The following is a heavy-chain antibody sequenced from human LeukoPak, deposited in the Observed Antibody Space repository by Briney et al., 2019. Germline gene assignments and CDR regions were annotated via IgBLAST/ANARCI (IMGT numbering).Heavy chain of an antibody. Sequence: SETLSLTCTVAGYSISSGYYWGWIRQPPGKGLEWIGSIYYSGSTYYNPSFKSRVTISVDTSKNQFSLKLSSVTAADTAVYYCARCGDYVYFDYWGRGTLVTVSS. V-gene: IGHV4-38-2*02. D-gene: IGHD3-16*01. CDR2: IYYSGST. J-gene: IGHJ4*02. CDR3: ARCGDYVYFDY. CDR1: GYSISSGYY.